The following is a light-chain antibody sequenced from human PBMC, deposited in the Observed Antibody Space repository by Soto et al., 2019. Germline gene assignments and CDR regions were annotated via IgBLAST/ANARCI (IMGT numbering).Light chain of an antibody. J-gene: IGKJ1*01. CDR2: AAS. Sequence: DIQMTQSPSSLSASVRDRVTITCRSSQSIGRNLNWYLQKPGKAPKLLVYAASHLQSGVPSRFSGGGSGTAFTLIISSLQPEYSATYYCQQNYNTPWTFGQGTKVDIK. V-gene: IGKV1-39*01. CDR1: QSIGRN. CDR3: QQNYNTPWT.